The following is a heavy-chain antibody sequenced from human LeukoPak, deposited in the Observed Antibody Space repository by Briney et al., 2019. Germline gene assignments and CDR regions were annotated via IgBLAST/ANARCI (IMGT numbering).Heavy chain of an antibody. Sequence: GGSLRLSCAVSGITLSNYGMSWVRQTPGKGLQWVSAVSGDGQRTFYADSVKGRFTIFRDNSMNTLSLQMNSLRVEDTAVYYCAKEQDNLLLLSHFDSWGQGILVTVSA. CDR2: VSGDGQRT. CDR3: AKEQDNLLLLSHFDS. J-gene: IGHJ4*02. D-gene: IGHD1-14*01. V-gene: IGHV3-23*01. CDR1: GITLSNYG.